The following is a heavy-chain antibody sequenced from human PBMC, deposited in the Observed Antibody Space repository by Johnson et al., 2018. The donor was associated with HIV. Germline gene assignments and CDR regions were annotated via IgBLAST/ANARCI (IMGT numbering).Heavy chain of an antibody. D-gene: IGHD6-19*01. CDR3: ARCLQGRSGGYNAFDI. J-gene: IGHJ3*02. Sequence: VQLVESGGGLVQPGGSLRLSCASSGFTLSSYWMHWVRQVPGKGPVWVSRINSDGSSSAYADSVKGRFTISSDNAKNTLYLQMDRLGAEDTSVYYCARCLQGRSGGYNAFDIWAKGTMVTVAS. V-gene: IGHV3-74*01. CDR2: INSDGSSS. CDR1: GFTLSSYW.